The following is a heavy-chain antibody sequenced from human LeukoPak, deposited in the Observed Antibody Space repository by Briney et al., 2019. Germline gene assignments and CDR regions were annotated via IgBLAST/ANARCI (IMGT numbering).Heavy chain of an antibody. V-gene: IGHV1-46*01. Sequence: ASVTVSCKASGYTLTSYFVHWVRQAPGQGLEWMGIINPSGGSTSYAQKFQGRVTMTRDTSTSTVYMELSSLSSEDTAVYYCARDQDWNYAFDIWGQGTMVTVSS. J-gene: IGHJ3*02. D-gene: IGHD1-7*01. CDR1: GYTLTSYF. CDR2: INPSGGST. CDR3: ARDQDWNYAFDI.